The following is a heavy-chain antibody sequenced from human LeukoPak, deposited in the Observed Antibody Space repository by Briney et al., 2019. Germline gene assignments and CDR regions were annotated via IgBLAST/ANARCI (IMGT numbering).Heavy chain of an antibody. Sequence: KSSETLSLTCTVFGYSITTGYYWGWIRQPPGKGLEWIGSIYQSGSTFYNPSLKSRVTISVDTSKNQFSLKLSSVTAADTAIYYCARDQDYYGSGSYGPDHWGQGTQVTVSS. D-gene: IGHD3-10*01. CDR3: ARDQDYYGSGSYGPDH. J-gene: IGHJ4*02. V-gene: IGHV4-38-2*02. CDR1: GYSITTGYY. CDR2: IYQSGST.